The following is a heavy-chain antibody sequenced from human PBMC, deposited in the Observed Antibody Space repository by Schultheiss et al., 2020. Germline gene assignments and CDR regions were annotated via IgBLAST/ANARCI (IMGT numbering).Heavy chain of an antibody. D-gene: IGHD3-10*01. Sequence: GGSLRLSCAASGFTVSSNYMSWVRQAPGKGLEWVGRIKSKTDGGTTDYAAPVKGRFTISRDDSKNTLYLQMNSLKTEDTAVYYCEFSGSGSHNQYYFDYWGQGTLVNVSS. CDR1: GFTVSSNY. CDR3: EFSGSGSHNQYYFDY. J-gene: IGHJ4*02. CDR2: IKSKTDGGTT. V-gene: IGHV3-15*01.